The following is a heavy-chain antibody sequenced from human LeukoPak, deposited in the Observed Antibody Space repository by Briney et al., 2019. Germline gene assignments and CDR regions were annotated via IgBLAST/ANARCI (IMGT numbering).Heavy chain of an antibody. J-gene: IGHJ3*02. D-gene: IGHD3-10*01. CDR3: ARSITMARVDI. CDR1: GFTVSSNY. CDR2: IYTSGDT. V-gene: IGHV3-53*01. Sequence: PGGSLRLSFAASGFTVSSNYLNWFCQAPGKSLEWVSIIYTSGDTYYADSVKGRFTISRDESKNTHYLQMNSLRVEDTATYYCARSITMARVDIWGQGTMVTVSS.